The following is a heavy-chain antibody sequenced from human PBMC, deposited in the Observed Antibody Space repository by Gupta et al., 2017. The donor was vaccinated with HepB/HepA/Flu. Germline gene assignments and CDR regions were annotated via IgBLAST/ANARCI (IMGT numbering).Heavy chain of an antibody. V-gene: IGHV1-24*01. Sequence: QVQLVQSGAEVKKPGASVKVSCKVSGYTLTELSMHWVSRDPGKGLEWMGGFDPEDGETIYAQKFQGRVTMTEDTSTDTAYMELSSLRSEDTAVYYCATRFRDYYDSRGYYHNFDYWGQGTLVTVSS. CDR1: GYTLTELS. CDR2: FDPEDGET. J-gene: IGHJ4*02. D-gene: IGHD3-22*01. CDR3: ATRFRDYYDSRGYYHNFDY.